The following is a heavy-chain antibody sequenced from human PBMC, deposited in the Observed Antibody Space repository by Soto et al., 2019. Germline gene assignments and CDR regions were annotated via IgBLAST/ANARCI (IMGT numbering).Heavy chain of an antibody. J-gene: IGHJ4*02. V-gene: IGHV5-10-1*01. Sequence: GESLKISCQGSGYSFTSYWLSWVRQMPGKGLEWMGRIDPSDSYTNYSPSFQGHVTISADKSISTAYLQWSSLKASDTAMYYCARYGTYSGWYFFDYWGQGTLVTVSS. CDR1: GYSFTSYW. CDR2: IDPSDSYT. D-gene: IGHD6-19*01. CDR3: ARYGTYSGWYFFDY.